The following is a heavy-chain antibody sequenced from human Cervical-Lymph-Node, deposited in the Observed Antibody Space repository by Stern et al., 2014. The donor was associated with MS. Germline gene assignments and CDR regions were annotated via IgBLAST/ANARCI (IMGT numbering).Heavy chain of an antibody. CDR1: GCSLRTFS. CDR3: ARHSIGVKEFDS. J-gene: IGHJ4*02. Sequence: VQLVESGPGLVKPSETLSLTCTVSGCSLRTFSLSWIRQPPGTGLELICCVYYNGSIAYNPSLKSRVTMSVDTSKSQLYLRLHSVTAADAAVYYCARHSIGVKEFDSWGQGTLVTVSS. V-gene: IGHV4-59*01. D-gene: IGHD4-23*01. CDR2: VYYNGSI.